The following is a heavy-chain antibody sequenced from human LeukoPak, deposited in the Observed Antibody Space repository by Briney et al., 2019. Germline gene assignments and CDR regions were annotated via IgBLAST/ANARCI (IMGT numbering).Heavy chain of an antibody. V-gene: IGHV5-51*01. CDR3: ARLSMVRGVTGRFDP. J-gene: IGHJ5*02. D-gene: IGHD3-10*01. CDR1: GYSFTSYW. Sequence: GESLKISCKGSGYSFTSYWIGWVGQMPGKGLEWVGIIYPGDSDTRYSPSFQGQVTISADKSISTAYLQWSSLKASDTAMYYCARLSMVRGVTGRFDPWGQGTLVTVSS. CDR2: IYPGDSDT.